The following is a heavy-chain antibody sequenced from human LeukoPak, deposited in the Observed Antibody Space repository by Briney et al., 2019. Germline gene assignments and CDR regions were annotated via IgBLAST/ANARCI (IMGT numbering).Heavy chain of an antibody. CDR1: GGSFSGYY. V-gene: IGHV4-34*01. CDR2: INHSGST. Sequence: SETLSLTCAVYGGSFSGYYWSWIRQPPGKGLEWIGVINHSGSTNYNPSLKSRVTISVDTSKNQFSLKLSSVTAADTAVYYCARVPAATYYYDSSGYYYFDYWGQGTLVTVSS. CDR3: ARVPAATYYYDSSGYYYFDY. D-gene: IGHD3-22*01. J-gene: IGHJ4*02.